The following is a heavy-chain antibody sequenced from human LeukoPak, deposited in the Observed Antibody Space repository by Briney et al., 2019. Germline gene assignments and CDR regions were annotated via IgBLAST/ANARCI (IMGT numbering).Heavy chain of an antibody. CDR3: ARVISGYYCDH. V-gene: IGHV3-30*03. Sequence: GSLRLSCAASGFTFSNYGMHWVRQAPGKGLEWAAFISYDGSKKYYADSVKGRFTISRDNSKNTLYLQMNSLRTEDTAVYYCARVISGYYCDHWGQGTLVTVSP. J-gene: IGHJ5*02. CDR2: ISYDGSKK. D-gene: IGHD3-22*01. CDR1: GFTFSNYG.